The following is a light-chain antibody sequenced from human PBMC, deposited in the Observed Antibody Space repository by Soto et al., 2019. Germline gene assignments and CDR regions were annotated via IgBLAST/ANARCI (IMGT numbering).Light chain of an antibody. J-gene: IGKJ1*01. CDR3: QQYGSSPRT. V-gene: IGKV3-20*01. Sequence: EIVFTQSPGTLSLSPGERATLSCRASHSVISSYLAWYQQKPGQAPRLLIYGASSRATGVPDRFSGSGSGTDFTLTISRLEPEDFAVYYCQQYGSSPRTFGQGTKVEIK. CDR2: GAS. CDR1: HSVISSY.